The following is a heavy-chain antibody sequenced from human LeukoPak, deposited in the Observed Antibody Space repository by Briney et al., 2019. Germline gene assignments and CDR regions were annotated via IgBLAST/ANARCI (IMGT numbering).Heavy chain of an antibody. CDR1: GFTFSDYY. D-gene: IGHD1-26*01. J-gene: IGHJ4*02. V-gene: IGHV3-11*01. CDR2: ISGSGSTI. Sequence: GGSLRLSCAASGFTFSDYYMSWIRQAPGKGLEWVSYISGSGSTIYYADSVKGRFTISRDNAKNSLDLQMNSLGAEDTAVYYCARRSGSYQADFDYWGQGTLVTVSS. CDR3: ARRSGSYQADFDY.